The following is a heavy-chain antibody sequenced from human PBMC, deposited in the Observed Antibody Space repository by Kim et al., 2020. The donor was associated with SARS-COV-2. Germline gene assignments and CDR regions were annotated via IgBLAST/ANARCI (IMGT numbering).Heavy chain of an antibody. CDR1: GYSFTSYW. D-gene: IGHD3-9*01. V-gene: IGHV5-10-1*01. CDR3: ATHAVNYDILTGYYSGTYGMDV. J-gene: IGHJ6*02. CDR2: IDPSDSYT. Sequence: GESLKISCKGSGYSFTSYWISWVRQMPGKGLEWMGRIDPSDSYTNYSPSFQGHVTISADKSISTAYLQWSSLKASDTAMYYCATHAVNYDILTGYYSGTYGMDVWGQGTTVTVSS.